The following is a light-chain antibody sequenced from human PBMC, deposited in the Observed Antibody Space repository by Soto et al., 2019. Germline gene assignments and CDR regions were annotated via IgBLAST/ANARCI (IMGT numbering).Light chain of an antibody. Sequence: EIVMTQSPSTLSLSAGERVTLSCRASQSVTSYLAWYQQRPGQAPRLLIYDASRRATGIPARFSGSGSGAEFTLTISSLEPEDFEVYYCQQRSSWPITFGQGTRLEIK. V-gene: IGKV3-11*01. CDR2: DAS. CDR1: QSVTSY. J-gene: IGKJ5*01. CDR3: QQRSSWPIT.